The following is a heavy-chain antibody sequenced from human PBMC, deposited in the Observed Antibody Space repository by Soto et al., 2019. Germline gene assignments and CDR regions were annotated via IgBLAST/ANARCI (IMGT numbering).Heavy chain of an antibody. D-gene: IGHD6-13*01. V-gene: IGHV4-59*08. Sequence: PSETLSLTCTVSGGSISSYYWSWIRQPPWKGLEWIGYIYYSGSTNYNPSLKSRVTISVDTSKNQFSLKLSSVTAADTAVYYCARQAGSSWYFDYWGQGALVTVSS. J-gene: IGHJ4*02. CDR2: IYYSGST. CDR1: GGSISSYY. CDR3: ARQAGSSWYFDY.